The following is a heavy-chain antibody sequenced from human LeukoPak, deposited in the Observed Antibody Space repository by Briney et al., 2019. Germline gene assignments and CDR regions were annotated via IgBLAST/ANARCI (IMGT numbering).Heavy chain of an antibody. Sequence: GASVKVSCKASGYIFSTSTMHWVRQAPGQRLEWMGWINAGNGDTNYSQKLQGRVTITRDTSASTAYMELGSLRSEDTAVYYCARPTRTGGTYYYDSTDYYSPFDYWGQGTLVTVSS. CDR2: INAGNGDT. CDR3: ARPTRTGGTYYYDSTDYYSPFDY. D-gene: IGHD3-22*01. J-gene: IGHJ4*02. CDR1: GYIFSTST. V-gene: IGHV1-3*01.